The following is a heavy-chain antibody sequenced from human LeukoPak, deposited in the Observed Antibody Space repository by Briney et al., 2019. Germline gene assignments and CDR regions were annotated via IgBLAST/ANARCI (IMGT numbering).Heavy chain of an antibody. D-gene: IGHD1-26*01. CDR1: GFTFSSNS. V-gene: IGHV3-23*01. J-gene: IGHJ4*02. Sequence: GGSLRLSCAASGFTFSSNSMSWVRQAPGKGLEWVSSISGSGVNTYYADSVKGRFTISRDNSKNTLYLQMNSLRAEDTAVYYCAKVNSGSYYDGYWGQGTLVTVSS. CDR2: ISGSGVNT. CDR3: AKVNSGSYYDGY.